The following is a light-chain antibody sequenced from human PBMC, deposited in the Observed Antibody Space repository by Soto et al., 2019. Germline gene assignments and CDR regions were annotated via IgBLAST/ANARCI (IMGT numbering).Light chain of an antibody. CDR1: QSITTR. V-gene: IGKV3-20*01. CDR3: QHYGGSPIT. J-gene: IGKJ5*01. Sequence: IVLTQSPGPLSLSPGGRATLSCRASQSITTRLAWYQQKPGQPPRLLISGASVRASGVPVRITGSGSGTDFTLTISRLEPEDFAVYYCQHYGGSPITFGLGTRLEIK. CDR2: GAS.